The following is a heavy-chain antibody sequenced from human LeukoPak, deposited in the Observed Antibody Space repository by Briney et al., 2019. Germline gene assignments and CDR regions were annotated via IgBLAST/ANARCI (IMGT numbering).Heavy chain of an antibody. V-gene: IGHV1-18*01. J-gene: IGHJ4*02. CDR1: SYPFTRYG. Sequence: ASVKVSRKASSYPFTRYGISWVRQAPGQGLEWMGWISGSNGNTNYAQKFLGRVTITADKSTSTAYMELSSLRSEDTAVYYCAREGYGSGSSRIDYWGQGTLVTVSS. CDR2: ISGSNGNT. CDR3: AREGYGSGSSRIDY. D-gene: IGHD3-10*01.